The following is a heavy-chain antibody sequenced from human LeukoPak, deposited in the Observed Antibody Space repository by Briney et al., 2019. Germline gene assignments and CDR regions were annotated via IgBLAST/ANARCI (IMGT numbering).Heavy chain of an antibody. CDR3: AGVGWRELPNGPFDY. CDR2: INPNRGGR. J-gene: IGHJ4*02. V-gene: IGHV1-2*02. Sequence: ASVKVSCKAAGYTFTGYYMRWVRHAPAPGLGWMGWINPNRGGRKFAQKFQGRVTITSDTSIGTASIELSRMRSGDNAMSYDAGVGWRELPNGPFDYWGQGTLVTVSS. CDR1: GYTFTGYY. D-gene: IGHD1-26*01.